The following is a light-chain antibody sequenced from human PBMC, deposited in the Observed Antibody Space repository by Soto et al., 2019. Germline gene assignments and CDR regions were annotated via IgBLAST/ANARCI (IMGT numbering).Light chain of an antibody. Sequence: QSALTQPASVSGSPGQSITISCTGTSSDVGSYNLVSWYQHHPGKAPKLMIYEGSKRPSGVSNRFSGSKSGNMASLTISGLQAEDEADYYCCSYAGSRTYVFGTGTKLTVL. J-gene: IGLJ1*01. CDR1: SSDVGSYNL. CDR2: EGS. V-gene: IGLV2-23*01. CDR3: CSYAGSRTYV.